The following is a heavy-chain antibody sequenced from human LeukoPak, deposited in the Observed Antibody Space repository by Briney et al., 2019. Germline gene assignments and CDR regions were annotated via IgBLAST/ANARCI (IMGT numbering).Heavy chain of an antibody. Sequence: GESLKISCKGSGYTFTDYWIGWVRQMPGRGLEWMGIIYPGDSDTRYSPSFQGQVTMSADKSISTAYLQWSSLKASDTAMYYRTRHGAYGSGSYADYWGQGTLVTVSS. D-gene: IGHD3-10*01. J-gene: IGHJ4*02. CDR2: IYPGDSDT. CDR1: GYTFTDYW. CDR3: TRHGAYGSGSYADY. V-gene: IGHV5-51*01.